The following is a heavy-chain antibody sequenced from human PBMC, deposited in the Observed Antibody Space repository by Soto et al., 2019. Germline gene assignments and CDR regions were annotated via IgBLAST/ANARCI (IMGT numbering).Heavy chain of an antibody. D-gene: IGHD5-12*01. CDR3: ARGLAHRVRILLRWFDP. CDR2: INHSGST. J-gene: IGHJ5*02. Sequence: SETLSLTCAVYGGSFRGYYWSWIRQPPGKGLEWIGEINHSGSTNYNPSLKSRVTISVDTSKNQFSLKLSSVTGAGTAVYYCARGLAHRVRILLRWFDPWGQGTLVTVSS. V-gene: IGHV4-34*01. CDR1: GGSFRGYY.